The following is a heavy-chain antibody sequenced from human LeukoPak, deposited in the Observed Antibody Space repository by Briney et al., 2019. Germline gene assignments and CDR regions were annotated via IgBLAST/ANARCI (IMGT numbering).Heavy chain of an antibody. CDR2: IYYSGST. Sequence: PSETLSLTCTVSGGSISIDYWSWIRQPPGKGLEWIGYIYYSGSTNYNPSLKSRVTISGDTSKSQFSLKLSSVTAADTAVYYCARGDGYNEGYFDYWGQGTLVTVSS. V-gene: IGHV4-59*01. J-gene: IGHJ4*02. CDR1: GGSISIDY. CDR3: ARGDGYNEGYFDY. D-gene: IGHD5-24*01.